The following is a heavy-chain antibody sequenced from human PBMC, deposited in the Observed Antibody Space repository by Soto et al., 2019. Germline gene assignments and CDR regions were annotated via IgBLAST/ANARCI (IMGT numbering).Heavy chain of an antibody. D-gene: IGHD4-17*01. CDR3: TRSPTTVVTQVYYYYGMDV. V-gene: IGHV3-73*01. CDR2: IRSKANSYAT. CDR1: GFTFSGSA. J-gene: IGHJ6*02. Sequence: PGGSLRLSCAASGFTFSGSAMHWVRQASGKGLEWVGRIRSKANSYATAYAASVKGRFTISRDDSKNTAYLQMNSLKTEDTAVYYCTRSPTTVVTQVYYYYGMDVWGQGTTVTVSS.